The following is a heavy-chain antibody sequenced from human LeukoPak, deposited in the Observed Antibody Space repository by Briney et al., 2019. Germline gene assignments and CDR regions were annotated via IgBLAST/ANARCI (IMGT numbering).Heavy chain of an antibody. CDR1: GFTFTNYA. V-gene: IGHV3-23*01. J-gene: IGHJ4*02. CDR2: VTGSGGST. D-gene: IGHD3-9*01. Sequence: GGSLRLSCVAPGFTFTNYAMSWARQAPGKRREWVPPVTGSGGSTYYADSVKGRFTISRDNSRNTLFLQMNSLRAEDTAIYYCAKWGDFDILTGYYVSDFWGQGTLVTVSS. CDR3: AKWGDFDILTGYYVSDF.